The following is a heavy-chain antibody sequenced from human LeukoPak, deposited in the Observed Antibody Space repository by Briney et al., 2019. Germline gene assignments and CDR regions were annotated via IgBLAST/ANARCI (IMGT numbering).Heavy chain of an antibody. V-gene: IGHV1-2*02. CDR2: IDPNSGGT. CDR1: EYTFTACY. Sequence: ASVKVSCKASEYTFTACYMHGLRQAPGQGLEWMGWIDPNSGGTNYAQNFQGRVTITRDTSISTAYMELSGLRSDDTTVFYCARDRLVATAHYYFDFWGQGPWSPSPQ. D-gene: IGHD5-18*01. CDR3: ARDRLVATAHYYFDF. J-gene: IGHJ4*02.